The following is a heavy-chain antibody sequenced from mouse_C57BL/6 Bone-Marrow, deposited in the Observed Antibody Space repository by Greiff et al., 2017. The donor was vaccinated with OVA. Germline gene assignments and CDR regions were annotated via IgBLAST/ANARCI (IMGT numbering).Heavy chain of an antibody. J-gene: IGHJ2*01. V-gene: IGHV1-7*01. CDR1: GYTFTSYW. CDR2: INPSRGYT. Sequence: QVQLQQSGAELAKPGASVTLSCKASGYTFTSYWMHWVKQRPGQGLEWLGYINPSRGYTKYNQTFTDKAPLTADKSSSTAYMQLSSLTYEDSAVYYCARLGGYDLFDYWGQGTTLTVSS. D-gene: IGHD2-2*01. CDR3: ARLGGYDLFDY.